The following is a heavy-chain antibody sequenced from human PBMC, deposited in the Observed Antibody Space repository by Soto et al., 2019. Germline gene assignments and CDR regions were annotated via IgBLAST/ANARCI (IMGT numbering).Heavy chain of an antibody. Sequence: PSETLSLTCAVYGGSFSGYYWSWIRQPPGKGLEWIGEINHSGSTNYNPSLKSRVTISVDTSKNQFSLKLSSVTAADTAVYYCARGSSGWYRYFDYWGQGTLVTSPQ. V-gene: IGHV4-34*01. CDR1: GGSFSGYY. CDR3: ARGSSGWYRYFDY. CDR2: INHSGST. J-gene: IGHJ4*02. D-gene: IGHD6-19*01.